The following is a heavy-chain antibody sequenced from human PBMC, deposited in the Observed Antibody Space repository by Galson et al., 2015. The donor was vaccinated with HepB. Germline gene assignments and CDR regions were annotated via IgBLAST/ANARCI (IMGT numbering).Heavy chain of an antibody. CDR3: ARHNVFGPYCGGDCYSGY. D-gene: IGHD2-21*02. CDR1: GYSFTSYW. J-gene: IGHJ4*02. CDR2: IYPGDSDT. Sequence: QSGAEVKKPGESLKISCKGSGYSFTSYWIGWVRQMPGKGLEWMGIIYPGDSDTRYSPSFQGQVTISADKSISTAYLQWSSLKASDTAMYYCARHNVFGPYCGGDCYSGYWGQGTLVTVSS. V-gene: IGHV5-51*01.